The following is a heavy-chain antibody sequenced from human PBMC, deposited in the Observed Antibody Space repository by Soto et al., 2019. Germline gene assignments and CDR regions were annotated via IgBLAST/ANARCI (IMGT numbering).Heavy chain of an antibody. J-gene: IGHJ6*02. CDR2: IYYSGST. CDR3: ARQAVGSPNYYSGMDV. D-gene: IGHD6-19*01. V-gene: IGHV4-39*01. Sequence: PSETLSLTCTVSGGSISSSSYYWGWIRRPPGKGLEWIGSIYYSGSTYYNPSLKSRVTISVDTSKNQFSLKLSSVTAADTAVFYCARQAVGSPNYYSGMDVWGQGTTVTVSS. CDR1: GGSISSSSYY.